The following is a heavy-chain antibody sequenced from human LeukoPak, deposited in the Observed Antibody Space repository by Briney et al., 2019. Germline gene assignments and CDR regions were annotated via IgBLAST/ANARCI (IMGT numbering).Heavy chain of an antibody. CDR3: ASWGEGALDN. Sequence: GRSLRLSCAASGFTFDDYAMHWVRQAPGKGLEWVSGITWNSDNIEYADSVKGRFTISRDNAKKSLYLQMNSLRVEDTGVYYCASWGEGALDNWGQGTLVTVSS. J-gene: IGHJ4*02. D-gene: IGHD1-26*01. CDR1: GFTFDDYA. V-gene: IGHV3-9*01. CDR2: ITWNSDNI.